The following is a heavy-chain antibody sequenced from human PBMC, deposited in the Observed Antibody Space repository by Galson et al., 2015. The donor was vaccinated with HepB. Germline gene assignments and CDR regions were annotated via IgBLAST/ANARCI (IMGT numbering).Heavy chain of an antibody. D-gene: IGHD3-22*01. CDR3: ARWGALYDSSGYYSDY. CDR1: GYSLTSYW. J-gene: IGHJ4*02. V-gene: IGHV5-10-1*01. Sequence: QSGAEMTKPGESLRISCKGSGYSLTSYWISWVRQMPGKGLEWMGRIDPSDSYTNYSPSFQGHVTISADKSISTAYLQWSSLKASDTAMYYCARWGALYDSSGYYSDYWGQGTLVTVSS. CDR2: IDPSDSYT.